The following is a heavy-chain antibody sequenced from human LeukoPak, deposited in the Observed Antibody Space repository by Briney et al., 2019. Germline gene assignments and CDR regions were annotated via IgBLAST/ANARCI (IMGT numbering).Heavy chain of an antibody. CDR2: IKSKTDGGTT. CDR3: TTVMYMVWFGDYYYYYMDV. CDR1: GFTFSSYE. D-gene: IGHD3-10*01. J-gene: IGHJ6*03. V-gene: IGHV3-15*01. Sequence: GGSLRLSCAASGFTFSSYEMNWVRQAPGKGLEWVGRIKSKTDGGTTDYAAPVKGRFTISRDDSKNTLYLQMNSLKTEDTAVYYCTTVMYMVWFGDYYYYYMDVWGKGTTVTVSS.